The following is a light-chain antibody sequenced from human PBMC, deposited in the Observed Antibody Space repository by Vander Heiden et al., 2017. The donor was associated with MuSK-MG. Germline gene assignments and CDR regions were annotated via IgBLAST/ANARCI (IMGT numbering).Light chain of an antibody. Sequence: NFMLTQPHSVSESPGKTVTISCTRSSGSIASNYVQWYQQRPGSAPTTVIYEDNQRPSGVPDRFSGSIDSSSNSASLTISGLKTEDEADYYCQSYDSSTLVGVGGGTKLTGL. CDR1: SGSIASNY. J-gene: IGLJ2*01. V-gene: IGLV6-57*03. CDR2: EDN. CDR3: QSYDSSTLVG.